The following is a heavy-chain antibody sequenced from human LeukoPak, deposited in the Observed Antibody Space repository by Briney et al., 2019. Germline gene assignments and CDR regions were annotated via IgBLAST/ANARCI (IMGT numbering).Heavy chain of an antibody. CDR2: IHYSGST. V-gene: IGHV4-59*11. CDR3: AKDRGSGWDGFDI. Sequence: PSETLSLTCSVSGASISSHYWSWIRQPPGKGLEWIGYIHYSGSTNCNPSLKSRVTISVDTSKNQFSLKLSSVTAADTAVYFCAKDRGSGWDGFDIWGQGTMVTVSS. CDR1: GASISSHY. D-gene: IGHD3-10*01. J-gene: IGHJ3*02.